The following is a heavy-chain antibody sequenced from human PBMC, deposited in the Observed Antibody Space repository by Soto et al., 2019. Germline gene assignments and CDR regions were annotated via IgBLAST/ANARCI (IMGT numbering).Heavy chain of an antibody. Sequence: QVQMQESGPGLVKPSQTLSLTCTVSGGSISSGGYYWSWIRQHPGKGLEWIGYIYYSGSTYYNPSLKSRVTISVDTSKNQFSLKLSSVTAADTAVYYCARFRYCSGGSCYSEDAFDIWGLGTMVTVSS. J-gene: IGHJ3*02. D-gene: IGHD2-15*01. CDR3: ARFRYCSGGSCYSEDAFDI. V-gene: IGHV4-31*03. CDR1: GGSISSGGYY. CDR2: IYYSGST.